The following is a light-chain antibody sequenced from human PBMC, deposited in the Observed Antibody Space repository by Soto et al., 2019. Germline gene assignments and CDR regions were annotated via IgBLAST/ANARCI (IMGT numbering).Light chain of an antibody. CDR1: SSDVGGYKY. CDR2: EVS. V-gene: IGLV2-14*01. CDR3: ISYTPTTLVV. Sequence: QSALTQPASVSGSPGQSITISCIGTSSDVGGYKYVSWYQQHPGKAPKLVIYEVSNRPSGVSNRFSGSKSGNTASLTISGLPPEHEAYYYCISYTPTTLVVFRAGTPLAVL. J-gene: IGLJ2*01.